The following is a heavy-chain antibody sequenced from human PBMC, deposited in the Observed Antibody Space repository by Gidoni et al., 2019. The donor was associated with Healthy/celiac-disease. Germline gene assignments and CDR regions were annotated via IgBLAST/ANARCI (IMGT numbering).Heavy chain of an antibody. CDR1: GGSISSSSYY. CDR2: IYYSGST. J-gene: IGHJ5*02. D-gene: IGHD6-6*01. V-gene: IGHV4-39*01. Sequence: QLQLQESGPGLVKPSETLSLTCTVSGGSISSSSYYWGWIRQPPGKGLEWIGSIYYSGSTYYNPSLKSRVTISVDTSKNQFSLKLSSVTAADTAVYYCARVPPYSSSSDWFDPWGQGTLVTVSS. CDR3: ARVPPYSSSSDWFDP.